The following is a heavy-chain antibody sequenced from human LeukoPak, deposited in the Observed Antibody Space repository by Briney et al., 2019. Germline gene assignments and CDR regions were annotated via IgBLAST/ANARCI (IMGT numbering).Heavy chain of an antibody. CDR1: GGSISSSNYY. Sequence: SETLSLTCTVSGGSISSSNYYWAWVRQPPGKGLEWIGYIYYSGSTYYNPSLKSRVTISVDTSKNQFSLKLSSVTAADTAVYYCARAYGSGRDHFDYWGQGTLVTVSS. D-gene: IGHD3-10*01. CDR2: IYYSGST. V-gene: IGHV4-31*03. J-gene: IGHJ4*02. CDR3: ARAYGSGRDHFDY.